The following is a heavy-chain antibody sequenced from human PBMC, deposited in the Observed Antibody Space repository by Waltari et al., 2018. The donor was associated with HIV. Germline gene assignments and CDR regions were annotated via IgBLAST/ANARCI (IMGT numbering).Heavy chain of an antibody. J-gene: IGHJ4*02. CDR1: GFIFSAYT. Sequence: EVQLVESGGGLVKRGGSLRLSCAASGFIFSAYTMNWVRQAPGKVLGLVASISGSITYIYYADSVKGRFASSRDNSDNSLYLQMNSLRAEDTAVYYCARVLVGYSSGWKASDSWGQGTLVTVSS. CDR2: ISGSITYI. D-gene: IGHD6-19*01. V-gene: IGHV3-21*01. CDR3: ARVLVGYSSGWKASDS.